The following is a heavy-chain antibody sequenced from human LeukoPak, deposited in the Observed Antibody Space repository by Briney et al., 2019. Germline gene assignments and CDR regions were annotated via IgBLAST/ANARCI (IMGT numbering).Heavy chain of an antibody. J-gene: IGHJ6*01. D-gene: IGHD2-21*02. CDR3: GRDSAWEGDWLDLMDV. Sequence: SESLSLTCSISVGSLSTNYWSCIRRPPGEGLEWSGNIIHEGDTNFNPSLKSRVTLTLDTSKNQVSLRLRSVTAADTDDYYCGRDSAWEGDWLDLMDVWGQGTTVIVSS. CDR1: VGSLSTNY. CDR2: IIHEGDT. V-gene: IGHV4-59*01.